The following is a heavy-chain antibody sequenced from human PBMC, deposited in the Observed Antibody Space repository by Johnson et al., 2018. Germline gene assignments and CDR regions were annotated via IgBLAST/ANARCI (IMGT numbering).Heavy chain of an antibody. CDR2: IIPIFDTT. D-gene: IGHD3-10*01. Sequence: QVQLVESGAEVKKPGSSVKVSCKASGGTFSSYGVCWVRQAPGHGLEWMGGIIPIFDTTNHAQKFQGRVTITADETTNTAYMELRSLRSEDTAIYSWARLKRSLELQGYLEYWGQGTLVNGSS. CDR3: ARLKRSLELQGYLEY. V-gene: IGHV1-69*01. J-gene: IGHJ4*02. CDR1: GGTFSSYG.